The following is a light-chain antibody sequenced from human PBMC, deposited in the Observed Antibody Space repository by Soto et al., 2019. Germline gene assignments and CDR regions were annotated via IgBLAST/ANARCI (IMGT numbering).Light chain of an antibody. CDR1: QTVSRNF. CDR2: GAS. V-gene: IGKV3-20*01. CDR3: LQYDNSPRT. Sequence: EIVFTQSPGTLSFSPGERATLSCRASQTVSRNFLAWYQQKPGQTPRVLIYGASLRATGIPDRFSGSGSGTDFTLTISRLEPEDFAVYYCLQYDNSPRTFGPGTKVDIK. J-gene: IGKJ3*01.